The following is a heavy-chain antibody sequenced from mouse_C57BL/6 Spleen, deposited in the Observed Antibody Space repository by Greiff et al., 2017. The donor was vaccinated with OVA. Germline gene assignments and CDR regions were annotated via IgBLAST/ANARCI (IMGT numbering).Heavy chain of an antibody. J-gene: IGHJ2*01. Sequence: VQLKESVAELVRPGASVKLSCTASGFNIKNTYMPWVKQRPEQGLEWIGRIDPANGNTKYAPKFQGKATITADTSSNTAYLQLSSLTSEDTAIYYCASSYGYPYFDYWGQGTTLTVSS. D-gene: IGHD2-2*01. CDR2: IDPANGNT. CDR1: GFNIKNTY. V-gene: IGHV14-3*01. CDR3: ASSYGYPYFDY.